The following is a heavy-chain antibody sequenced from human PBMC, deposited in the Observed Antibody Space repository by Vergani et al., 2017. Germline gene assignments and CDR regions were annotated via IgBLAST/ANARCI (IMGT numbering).Heavy chain of an antibody. Sequence: EGQLVESGGDWVQRGGSLRLSCAVSGFISSSYWMSWVRQAPGKGLEWVANVNQEGSEKYYVDSVRGRFTISRDNAKNSIYLQMNSLRAEDTAVYFCVRVPLIRRGSGNYGINNYHGMDVWGQGTTVIVSS. D-gene: IGHD3-10*01. CDR2: VNQEGSEK. CDR3: VRVPLIRRGSGNYGINNYHGMDV. V-gene: IGHV3-7*01. J-gene: IGHJ6*02. CDR1: GFISSSYW.